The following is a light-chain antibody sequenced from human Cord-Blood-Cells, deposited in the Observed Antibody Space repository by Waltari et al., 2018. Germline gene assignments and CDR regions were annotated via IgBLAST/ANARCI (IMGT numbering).Light chain of an antibody. Sequence: QSALTQPRSVSVSPGQSVTISCTGTSSDVVGYNYVSWYQQHPGKAPKLMISDVSKRPSGVPDRFSGSKSGNTASLTISGLQAEDEADYYCCSYAGSYTLYVFGTGTKVTVL. CDR2: DVS. V-gene: IGLV2-11*01. CDR3: CSYAGSYTLYV. CDR1: SSDVVGYNY. J-gene: IGLJ1*01.